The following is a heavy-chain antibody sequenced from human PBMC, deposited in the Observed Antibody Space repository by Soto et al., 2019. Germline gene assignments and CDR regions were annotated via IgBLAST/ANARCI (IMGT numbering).Heavy chain of an antibody. V-gene: IGHV3-23*01. CDR2: ISRSGGGT. D-gene: IGHD2-8*02. CDR1: GFTFSTYA. J-gene: IGHJ4*02. CDR3: SRSGDWTGNSCNPRGPFDS. Sequence: PGWSLRLSCAASGFTFSTYAMSWVRQAPGKGLEWVSAISRSGGGTYYADSVKGRFTISRDNSKNTLYLQMNSLRDEDTAVYFCSRSGDWTGNSCNPRGPFDSWGPGTLATV.